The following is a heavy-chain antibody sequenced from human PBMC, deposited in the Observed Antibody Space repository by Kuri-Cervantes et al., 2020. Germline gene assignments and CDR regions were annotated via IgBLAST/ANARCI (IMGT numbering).Heavy chain of an antibody. J-gene: IGHJ6*02. V-gene: IGHV3-30*18. D-gene: IGHD3-3*01. Sequence: GGSLRLSCAASGFTFSSYGMHWVRQAPGKGLEWVAVISYDGSNKYYADSVKGRFTISRDNSKNTLYLQMNSLRAEDTAVYYCAKEVPYYDFWSGYYPYGMDVWGQGTTVTVSS. CDR2: ISYDGSNK. CDR3: AKEVPYYDFWSGYYPYGMDV. CDR1: GFTFSSYG.